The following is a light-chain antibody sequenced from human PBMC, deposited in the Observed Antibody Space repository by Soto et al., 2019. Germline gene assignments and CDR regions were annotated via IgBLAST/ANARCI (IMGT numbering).Light chain of an antibody. Sequence: DIQMTQSPSTLSASVGDRVTITCRASQSISSWLAWYQQKPGKAPKLLIYKASSLESGVPSRFSGSGSGTEFTLTISSLQPDDFATYFCQQYNSYSLTFGGGTKVEIK. J-gene: IGKJ4*01. CDR2: KAS. V-gene: IGKV1-5*03. CDR1: QSISSW. CDR3: QQYNSYSLT.